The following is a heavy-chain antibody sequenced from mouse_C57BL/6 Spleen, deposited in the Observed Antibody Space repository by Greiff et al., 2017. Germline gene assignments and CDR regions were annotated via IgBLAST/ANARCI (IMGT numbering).Heavy chain of an antibody. D-gene: IGHD4-1*01. J-gene: IGHJ3*01. CDR2: IDPENGDT. Sequence: VQLQQSGAELVRPGASVKLSCTASGFNIKDDYMHWVKQRPEQGLEGIGWIDPENGDTEYASKFQGKATITADTSSNTAYLQLSSLTSEDTAVYYCTTGLTGTRAWFAYWGQGTLVTVSA. V-gene: IGHV14-4*01. CDR1: GFNIKDDY. CDR3: TTGLTGTRAWFAY.